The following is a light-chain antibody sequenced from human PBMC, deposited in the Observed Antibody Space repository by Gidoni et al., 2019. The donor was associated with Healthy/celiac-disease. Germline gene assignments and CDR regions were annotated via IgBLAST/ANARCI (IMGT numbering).Light chain of an antibody. CDR1: SSDVGGYNY. J-gene: IGLJ3*02. V-gene: IGLV2-14*01. Sequence: QSALTQPASVSGSPGTSITISCTGTSSDVGGYNYVSWYQQHPGKAPKLMIYEVSNRPSGVSNRFSGSKSGNTASLTISGLQAEDEADYYCSSYTSSSTRVFGGGTKLTVL. CDR3: SSYTSSSTRV. CDR2: EVS.